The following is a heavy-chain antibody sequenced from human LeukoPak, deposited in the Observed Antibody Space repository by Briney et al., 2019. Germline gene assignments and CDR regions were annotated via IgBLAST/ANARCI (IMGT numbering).Heavy chain of an antibody. Sequence: SGGSLRLSCAASGFTFSNAWLSWARQAPGKGREWLGRIKSKTDGGTTDYAAPVKGRFTIPRDDSKYTLDLQMNSLRTEDTAVYYCTTALRGIIYWGQGTLVTVSS. V-gene: IGHV3-15*01. CDR3: TTALRGIIY. D-gene: IGHD3-10*01. J-gene: IGHJ4*02. CDR1: GFTFSNAW. CDR2: IKSKTDGGTT.